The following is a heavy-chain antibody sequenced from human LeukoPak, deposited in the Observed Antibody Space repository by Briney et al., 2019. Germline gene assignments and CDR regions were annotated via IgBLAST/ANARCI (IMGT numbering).Heavy chain of an antibody. V-gene: IGHV1-46*01. D-gene: IGHD6-19*01. J-gene: IGHJ5*02. CDR1: GYTFTSYY. Sequence: ASVKVSCKASGYTFTSYYMHWVRQAPGQGLEWMGIINPSGGSTSYAQKFQGRVTMTRDTSISTAYMELSRLRSDDTAVYYCARSKSSGWYRWFDPWGQGTLVTVSS. CDR3: ARSKSSGWYRWFDP. CDR2: INPSGGST.